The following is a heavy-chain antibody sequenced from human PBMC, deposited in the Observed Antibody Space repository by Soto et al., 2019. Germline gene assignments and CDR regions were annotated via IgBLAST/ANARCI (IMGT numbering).Heavy chain of an antibody. V-gene: IGHV1-18*01. CDR2: ISAYNGNT. CDR1: GYTFTSYG. D-gene: IGHD3-9*01. Sequence: VKVSCKASGYTFTSYGISWVRQAPGQGLEWMGWISAYNGNTNYAQKLQGRVTMTTDTSTSTAYMELRSLRSDDTAVYYCARENDILTGYYSPLFDFWGQGTLVTVSS. J-gene: IGHJ4*02. CDR3: ARENDILTGYYSPLFDF.